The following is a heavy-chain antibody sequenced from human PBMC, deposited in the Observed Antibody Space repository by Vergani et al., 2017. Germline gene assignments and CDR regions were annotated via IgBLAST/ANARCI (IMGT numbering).Heavy chain of an antibody. CDR3: AKGGLRYFDWFSFDY. CDR2: ISGSGGST. V-gene: IGHV3-23*01. D-gene: IGHD3-9*01. J-gene: IGHJ4*02. CDR1: GFTFSSYA. Sequence: EVQLLESGGGLVQPGGSLSLSCAASGFTFSSYAMNWVRQAPGKGLEWVSAISGSGGSTYYADSVKGRFTISRDNSKNTLYLQMNSLRAEDTAVYYCAKGGLRYFDWFSFDYWGQGTLVTGSS.